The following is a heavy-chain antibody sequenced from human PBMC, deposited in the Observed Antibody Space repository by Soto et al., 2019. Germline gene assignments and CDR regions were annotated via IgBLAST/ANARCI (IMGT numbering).Heavy chain of an antibody. V-gene: IGHV4-39*01. CDR3: ARVPCSGGSCYYFDY. Sequence: SETLSLTCTASGGSISSSSYYWGWIRQPPGKGLEWIGSIYYSGSTYYNPSLKSRVTISVDTSKNQFSLKLSSVTAADTAVYYCARVPCSGGSCYYFDYWGQGTLVTVSS. D-gene: IGHD2-15*01. CDR2: IYYSGST. CDR1: GGSISSSSYY. J-gene: IGHJ4*02.